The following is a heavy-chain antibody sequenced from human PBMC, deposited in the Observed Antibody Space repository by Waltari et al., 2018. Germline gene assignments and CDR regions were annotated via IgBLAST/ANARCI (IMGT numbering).Heavy chain of an antibody. CDR1: GFTFSSYA. CDR2: IYSGGST. Sequence: EVQLLESGGGLVQPGGSLRLSCAASGFTFSSYAMSWVRQAPGKGLEWVSVIYSGGSTYYADSVKGRFTISRDNSKNTLYLQMNSLRAEDTAVYYCAKGTNSHGILLQDWGQGTLVTVSS. V-gene: IGHV3-23*03. CDR3: AKGTNSHGILLQD. D-gene: IGHD1-20*01. J-gene: IGHJ4*02.